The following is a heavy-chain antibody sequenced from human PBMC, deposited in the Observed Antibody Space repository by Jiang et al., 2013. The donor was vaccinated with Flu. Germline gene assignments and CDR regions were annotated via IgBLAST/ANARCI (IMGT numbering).Heavy chain of an antibody. CDR1: GFTFSSYA. V-gene: IGHV3-30-3*01. D-gene: IGHD3-22*01. CDR2: ISYDGSNK. Sequence: RSLRLSCAASGFTFSSYAMHWVRQAPGKGLEWVAVISYDGSNKYYADSVKGRFTISRDNSKNTLYLQMNSLRAEDTAVYYCARAVDSSGYYPLGYFDLWGRGTLVTVSS. J-gene: IGHJ2*01. CDR3: ARAVDSSGYYPLGYFDL.